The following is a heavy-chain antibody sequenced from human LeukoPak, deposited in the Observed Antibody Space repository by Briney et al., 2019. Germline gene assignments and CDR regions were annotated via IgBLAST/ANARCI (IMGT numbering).Heavy chain of an antibody. Sequence: GESLKISCKGSGYTSSNYWIGWVRQMPGKGLEWMGIIYAGDSDTRYSPSFQGQVTMSVDKSTSTAYLQWSSLKASDTAMYYCARPSKHYDFWSGYYDGWYYFDYWGQGTLVTVSS. V-gene: IGHV5-51*01. CDR1: GYTSSNYW. CDR2: IYAGDSDT. CDR3: ARPSKHYDFWSGYYDGWYYFDY. D-gene: IGHD3-3*01. J-gene: IGHJ4*02.